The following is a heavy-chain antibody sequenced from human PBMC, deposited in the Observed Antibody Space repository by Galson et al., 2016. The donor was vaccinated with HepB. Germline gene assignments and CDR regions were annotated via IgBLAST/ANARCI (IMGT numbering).Heavy chain of an antibody. CDR3: ARHTEVGATKY. V-gene: IGHV5-51*01. CDR2: IYPGDSET. J-gene: IGHJ4*02. CDR1: GYNFDNYW. Sequence: QSGAEVKKPGDSLKISCRTSGYNFDNYWIGWVRQMPGKGLEWMAIIYPGDSETKYSPSFQGQVTISADKSISTAFLQWSSLKASDTAMYYCARHTEVGATKYWGQGTLVTVSS. D-gene: IGHD1-26*01.